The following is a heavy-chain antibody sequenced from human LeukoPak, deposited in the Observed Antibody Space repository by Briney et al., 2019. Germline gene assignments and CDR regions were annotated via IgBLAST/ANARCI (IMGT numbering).Heavy chain of an antibody. J-gene: IGHJ4*02. Sequence: GGSLRLSCAASGFIFRSYRMNCVRQAPGKGLEWVSYINTIGSTKTYADSVKGRFTISRDNGKNSLSLQMNSLRDDDSAVYYCVRERLYIVYHRWRQGTLVTVSS. CDR1: GFIFRSYR. CDR3: VRERLYIVYHR. D-gene: IGHD5/OR15-5a*01. V-gene: IGHV3-48*02. CDR2: INTIGSTK.